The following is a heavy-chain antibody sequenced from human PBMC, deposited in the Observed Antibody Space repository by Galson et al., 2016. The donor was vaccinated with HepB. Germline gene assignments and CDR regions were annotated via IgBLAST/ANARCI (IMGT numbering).Heavy chain of an antibody. Sequence: TLSLTCSVSGGSISSVGYYWSWIRQHPGMGLEWMGNIYYSGSTYYNPSLRSRVTISVDTSKNQFSLNLRSVTAADTAMYYCARAHPPYYYDSGSSFGAFDYWGRGTLVTVSS. CDR2: IYYSGST. J-gene: IGHJ4*02. D-gene: IGHD3-10*01. CDR3: ARAHPPYYYDSGSSFGAFDY. V-gene: IGHV4-31*03. CDR1: GGSISSVGYY.